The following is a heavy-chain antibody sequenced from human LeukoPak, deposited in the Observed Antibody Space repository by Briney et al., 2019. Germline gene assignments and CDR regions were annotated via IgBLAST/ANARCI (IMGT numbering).Heavy chain of an antibody. CDR3: AKDWREQWLPTYFDY. J-gene: IGHJ4*02. D-gene: IGHD6-19*01. CDR1: GGSISSYY. V-gene: IGHV4-59*01. CDR2: IYYSGST. Sequence: SETLSLTCTVSGGSISSYYWSWIRQPPGKGLEWIGYIYYSGSTNYNPSLKSRVSISVDTSKNQFSQKLSSVTAADTAVYYCAKDWREQWLPTYFDYWGQGTLVTVSS.